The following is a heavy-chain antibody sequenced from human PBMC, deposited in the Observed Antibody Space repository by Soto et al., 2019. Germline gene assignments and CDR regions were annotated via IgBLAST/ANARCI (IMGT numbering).Heavy chain of an antibody. CDR1: GFSFGSTVGG. D-gene: IGHD5-18*01. CDR3: AHKSRYSSGSYFFDY. CDR2: IFSTDGK. V-gene: IGHV2-5*01. Sequence: SGPTLVNHTQTLTLTSTFSGFSFGSTVGGVGWIRQPPGKALEWLALIFSTDGKRYSPSLQSRLTITKDTSKNQVLLTMTNMDPVDTATYYCAHKSRYSSGSYFFDYWGLGILVTVSS. J-gene: IGHJ4*02.